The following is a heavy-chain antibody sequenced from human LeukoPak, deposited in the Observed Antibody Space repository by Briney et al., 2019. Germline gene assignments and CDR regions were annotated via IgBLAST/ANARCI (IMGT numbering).Heavy chain of an antibody. J-gene: IGHJ4*02. D-gene: IGHD3-10*01. V-gene: IGHV3-7*01. CDR2: IKQDGSEK. CDR3: AREFGGFDC. Sequence: GGSLRLSCAASGFTFSSYCMSWVRHAPGKGLEWVANIKQDGSEKFYVDSVKGRFTISRDNAKNSLYLQMNSLRAEDTAVYYCAREFGGFDCWGQGTLVSVSS. CDR1: GFTFSSYC.